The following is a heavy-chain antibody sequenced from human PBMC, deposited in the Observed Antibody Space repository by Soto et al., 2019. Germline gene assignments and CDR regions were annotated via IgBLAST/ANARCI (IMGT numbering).Heavy chain of an antibody. D-gene: IGHD2-15*01. V-gene: IGHV3-23*01. Sequence: EVQLLESGGGLVQPGGSLRLSCGASGFTFSTYAMNWVRQATGKGLEWVSTISVSGGSTYYADSVKGRFTISRDNSKNTVHLQRDRLRSEDTAIYYCPTLHLSHCSGGTCNPFEFWGQGTLVTVSS. CDR2: ISVSGGST. CDR3: PTLHLSHCSGGTCNPFEF. J-gene: IGHJ4*02. CDR1: GFTFSTYA.